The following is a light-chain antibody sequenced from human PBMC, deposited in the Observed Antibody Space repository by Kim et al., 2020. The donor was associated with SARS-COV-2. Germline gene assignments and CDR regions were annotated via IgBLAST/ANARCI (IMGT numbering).Light chain of an antibody. CDR3: QQRYNRIS. Sequence: PGGEAAASCRASHFISSSLAWYQQLPGQPPRLLIYSASNRATGIPARFSGRGSGTDFSLTISSLEPEDFAVYYCQQRYNRISFGQGTRLEIK. J-gene: IGKJ5*01. CDR2: SAS. V-gene: IGKV3-11*01. CDR1: HFISSS.